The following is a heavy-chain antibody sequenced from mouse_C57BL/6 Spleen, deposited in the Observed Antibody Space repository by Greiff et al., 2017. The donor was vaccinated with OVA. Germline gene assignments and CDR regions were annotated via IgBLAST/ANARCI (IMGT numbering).Heavy chain of an antibody. J-gene: IGHJ4*01. Sequence: DVMLVESGGDLVKPGGSLKLSCAASGFTFSSYGMSWVRQTPDKRLEWDATISSGGSYTYYPDSVKGRFTISRDNAKNTLYLQMSSLKSEDTAMYYCASSVVAEGCAMDYWGQGTSVTVSS. V-gene: IGHV5-6*02. CDR2: ISSGGSYT. CDR3: ASSVVAEGCAMDY. D-gene: IGHD1-1*01. CDR1: GFTFSSYG.